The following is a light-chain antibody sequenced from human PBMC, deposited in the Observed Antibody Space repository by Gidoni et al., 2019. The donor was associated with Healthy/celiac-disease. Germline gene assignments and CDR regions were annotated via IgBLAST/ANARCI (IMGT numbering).Light chain of an antibody. J-gene: IGKJ3*01. V-gene: IGKV1-39*01. CDR2: AAS. CDR1: QSISSY. Sequence: DIRMTQSPSSLSASVGDRVTITCRASQSISSYLNWYQQKPGKAPKLLIYAASSLQSGVPSRFSGSGSGTDFTLTISSLQPEDFATYYCQQSYITLFTFGPGTKVDIK. CDR3: QQSYITLFT.